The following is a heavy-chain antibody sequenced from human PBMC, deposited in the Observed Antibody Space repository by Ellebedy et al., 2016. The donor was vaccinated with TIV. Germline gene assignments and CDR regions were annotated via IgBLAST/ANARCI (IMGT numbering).Heavy chain of an antibody. Sequence: GGSLRLXXAASGFTFRNYDMSWVRQTSGNGLEWVSGIGTAGDTYYPGSVKGRFTVSRDNDKNSLYLQMNNLGAEDTAVYYCARANGGPVAGFLDDWGHGTLVNVSS. CDR1: GFTFRNYD. J-gene: IGHJ4*01. D-gene: IGHD6-19*01. V-gene: IGHV3-13*01. CDR2: IGTAGDT. CDR3: ARANGGPVAGFLDD.